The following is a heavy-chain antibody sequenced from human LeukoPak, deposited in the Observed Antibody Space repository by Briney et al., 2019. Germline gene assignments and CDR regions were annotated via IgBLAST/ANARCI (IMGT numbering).Heavy chain of an antibody. V-gene: IGHV1-8*01. Sequence: GASVKVSCKASGYTFTSYDINWVRQATGQGLEWMGWMNPNSGNTDYAQKFQGRVTMTRNTSISTAYMELSSLRSEDTAVYYCARMYSSSWTQYAFDIWGQGTMVTVSS. CDR1: GYTFTSYD. CDR3: ARMYSSSWTQYAFDI. J-gene: IGHJ3*02. CDR2: MNPNSGNT. D-gene: IGHD6-13*01.